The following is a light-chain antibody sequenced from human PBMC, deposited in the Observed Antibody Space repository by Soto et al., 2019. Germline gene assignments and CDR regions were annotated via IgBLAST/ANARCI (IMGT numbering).Light chain of an antibody. V-gene: IGKV3-20*01. CDR2: GAS. Sequence: EIVLTQSPATLSVSPGDRATLYCRASQSFSSSNLAWYQQKRGQSPRLLIYGASSRATGIPDRFSGSGSGPDFTLTISRLEPEDFAVYFCQHYGSSPWTFGQGTKVDIK. CDR3: QHYGSSPWT. J-gene: IGKJ1*01. CDR1: QSFSSSN.